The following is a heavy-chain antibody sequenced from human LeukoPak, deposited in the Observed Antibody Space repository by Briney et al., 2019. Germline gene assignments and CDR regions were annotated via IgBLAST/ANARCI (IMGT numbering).Heavy chain of an antibody. Sequence: SETLSLTCAVYGGSSSGYYWSWIRQPPGKGLEWIGEINHSGSTNYNPSLKSRVTISVDTSKNQFSLKLSSVTAADTAVYYCARSRSKYYFDYWGQGTLVTVSS. CDR1: GGSSSGYY. CDR3: ARSRSKYYFDY. D-gene: IGHD6-6*01. V-gene: IGHV4-34*01. J-gene: IGHJ4*02. CDR2: INHSGST.